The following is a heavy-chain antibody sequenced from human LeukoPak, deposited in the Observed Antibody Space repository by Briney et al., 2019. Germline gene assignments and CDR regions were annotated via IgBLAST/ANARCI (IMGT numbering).Heavy chain of an antibody. D-gene: IGHD2-2*01. J-gene: IGHJ5*02. CDR1: GGSISSSAYY. CDR2: IYYSGSA. V-gene: IGHV4-39*01. Sequence: PSETLSLTCTVSGGSISSSAYYWGWIRQPPGKGLEWIGSIYYSGSAYYNPSLKSRVAISVDTSKNLLSLKLRSVTAADTAVYYCARLYCSSTSCLFPDWFDHWGQGTLVTVSS. CDR3: ARLYCSSTSCLFPDWFDH.